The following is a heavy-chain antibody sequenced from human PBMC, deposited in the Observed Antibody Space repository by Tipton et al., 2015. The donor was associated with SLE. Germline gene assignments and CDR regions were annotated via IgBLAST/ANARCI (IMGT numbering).Heavy chain of an antibody. CDR1: GDSISSYY. V-gene: IGHV4-59*01. CDR3: ARDSSGGYNWFDP. Sequence: TLSLTCTVSGDSISSYYWNWIRQPPGKGLEWIGYIYYSGGTNYNPSLKSRVTISVDTSKNQFSLKLSSVTAADTAVYYCARDSSGGYNWFDPWGQGTLVTVSS. J-gene: IGHJ5*02. CDR2: IYYSGGT. D-gene: IGHD3-22*01.